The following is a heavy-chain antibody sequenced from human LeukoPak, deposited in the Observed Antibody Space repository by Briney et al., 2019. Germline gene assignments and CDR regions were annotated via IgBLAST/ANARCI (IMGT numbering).Heavy chain of an antibody. CDR3: AREYILFPVLSRGYYGLTSWFDP. D-gene: IGHD3-22*01. V-gene: IGHV4-4*07. J-gene: IGHJ5*02. CDR1: GGSISSYY. Sequence: SETLSLICTVWGGSISSYYWSWIRQPAGKGLEGIGRIYTSGSTNYNPSLKSRVTMSVDTSKNQFSLKLSSVTAADTAVYYCAREYILFPVLSRGYYGLTSWFDPWGQGTLVTVSS. CDR2: IYTSGST.